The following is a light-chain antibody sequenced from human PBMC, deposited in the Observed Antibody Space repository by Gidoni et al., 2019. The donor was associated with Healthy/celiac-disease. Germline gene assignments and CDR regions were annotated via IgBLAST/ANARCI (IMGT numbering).Light chain of an antibody. CDR3: QQSYSTPWT. CDR2: AAS. V-gene: IGKV1-39*01. Sequence: DIQMTQSPSPLSASVGDRVTTTSRASQSISSYLNWYQQKPGKAPKLLIYAASSLQRGVPSRFSGRGSGTDFTLTISSLQPEDFATYYCQQSYSTPWTFGQGTKVEIK. CDR1: QSISSY. J-gene: IGKJ1*01.